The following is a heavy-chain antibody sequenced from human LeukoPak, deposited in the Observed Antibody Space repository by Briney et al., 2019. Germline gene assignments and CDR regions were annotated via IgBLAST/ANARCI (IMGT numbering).Heavy chain of an antibody. CDR3: ARAPSAIGDYHPEYFRH. D-gene: IGHD2-21*01. Sequence: GGSLRLSCAASGFTFSAYWMHWVRQAPGKGLVWVSRITSDGGTNYADSVKGRFTISRDNAKKTVSLQMNSLRPEDTAVYYCARAPSAIGDYHPEYFRHWGQGTLVTVSS. V-gene: IGHV3-74*01. CDR2: ITSDGGT. CDR1: GFTFSAYW. J-gene: IGHJ1*01.